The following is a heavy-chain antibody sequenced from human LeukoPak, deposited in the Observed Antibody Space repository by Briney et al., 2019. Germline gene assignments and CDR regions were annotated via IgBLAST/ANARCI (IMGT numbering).Heavy chain of an antibody. CDR1: GGSISSSSYH. V-gene: IGHV4-39*01. CDR2: IYYSGST. J-gene: IGHJ4*02. CDR3: ARHDRGGQQLVLRWPYYFDY. D-gene: IGHD6-13*01. Sequence: PSETLSLTCTVSGGSISSSSYHWGWIRQPPGMGLEWIGSIYYSGSTYYNPSLKSRVTISVDTSKNQSSLKLSSVTAADTAVYYCARHDRGGQQLVLRWPYYFDYWGQGTLVTVSS.